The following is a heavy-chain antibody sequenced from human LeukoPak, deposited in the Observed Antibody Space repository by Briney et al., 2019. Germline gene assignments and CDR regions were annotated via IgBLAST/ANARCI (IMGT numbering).Heavy chain of an antibody. V-gene: IGHV3-23*01. D-gene: IGHD3-10*01. Sequence: GGSLRLSCAASGFSFSTYAMSWVRLAPGRGPEWVSAINSNGGTTYYADPVKGRFTISRDNSKNTVDPLMNSLRAEDTAVYYCAKESPYDSGRTYYFDYWGQGTLVTVSS. CDR3: AKESPYDSGRTYYFDY. CDR2: INSNGGTT. J-gene: IGHJ4*02. CDR1: GFSFSTYA.